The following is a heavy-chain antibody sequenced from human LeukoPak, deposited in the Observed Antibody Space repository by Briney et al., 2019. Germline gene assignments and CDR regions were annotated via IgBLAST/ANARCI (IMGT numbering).Heavy chain of an antibody. Sequence: ASVKVSCKASGYTFTSYGISWVRQAPGQGLEWMGWISAYNGNTNYAQKFQGRVTMTRDTSISTAYMELSRLRSDDTAVYYCARDRDDSSGYYLYYYYMDVWGKGTTVTVSS. CDR1: GYTFTSYG. CDR2: ISAYNGNT. J-gene: IGHJ6*03. D-gene: IGHD3-22*01. CDR3: ARDRDDSSGYYLYYYYMDV. V-gene: IGHV1-18*01.